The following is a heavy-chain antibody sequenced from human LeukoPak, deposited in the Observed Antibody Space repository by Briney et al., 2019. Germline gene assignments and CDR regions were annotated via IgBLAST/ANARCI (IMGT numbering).Heavy chain of an antibody. CDR3: AKDWSYRGWAYYFDY. CDR2: MRYDGSNA. J-gene: IGHJ4*02. CDR1: GFTFSNYA. Sequence: PGGSLRLSCAASGFTFSNYAMHWVRRAPGKGLEWVAFMRYDGSNAFYSDSVKGRSTISRDNSKNTLYLEMNSLRAEDTAVYSCAKDWSYRGWAYYFDYWGQGTLVTVSS. V-gene: IGHV3-30*02. D-gene: IGHD6-19*01.